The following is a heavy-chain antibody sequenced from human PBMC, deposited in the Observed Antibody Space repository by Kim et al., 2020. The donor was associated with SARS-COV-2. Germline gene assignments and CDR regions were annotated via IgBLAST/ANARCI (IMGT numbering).Heavy chain of an antibody. D-gene: IGHD6-19*01. Sequence: GGSLRLSCAASGFTFSGSAMHWVRQASGKGLEWVGRIRSKANSYATAYAASVKGRFTISRDDSKNTAYLQMNSLKTEDTAVYYCTRSSSGWYASYYYYGMDVWGQGTTVTVSS. CDR3: TRSSSGWYASYYYYGMDV. CDR2: IRSKANSYAT. J-gene: IGHJ6*02. V-gene: IGHV3-73*01. CDR1: GFTFSGSA.